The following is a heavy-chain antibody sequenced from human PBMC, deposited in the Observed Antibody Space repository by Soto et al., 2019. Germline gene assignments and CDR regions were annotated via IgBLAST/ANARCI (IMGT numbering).Heavy chain of an antibody. CDR3: AREWEQGFCFDH. J-gene: IGHJ4*02. CDR2: MNPNSGDT. D-gene: IGHD1-26*01. V-gene: IGHV1-8*01. Sequence: QVQLLQSGAEVKKPGASVKVSCKTSGYTFSSYDINWVRQAAGQGLEWMGWMNPNSGDTAYEQKFQGRVTMTRNTSISTAYMELSSLTSEDTAVYYCAREWEQGFCFDHWGQGTPVTVSS. CDR1: GYTFSSYD.